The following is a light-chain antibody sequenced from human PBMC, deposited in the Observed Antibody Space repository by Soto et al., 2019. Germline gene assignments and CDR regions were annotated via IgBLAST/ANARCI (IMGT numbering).Light chain of an antibody. CDR2: AAS. J-gene: IGKJ2*01. CDR1: QSITTH. Sequence: DIQMTQSPSSLSASVGDRVTMTCRASQSITTHVNWYQQKPGKAPKLLIYAASILQSGVQSRFSGSGSGTDFTLNISSLQPEDFATYFCQQSYSTPTPPTFGQGTKVEIK. CDR3: QQSYSTPTPPT. V-gene: IGKV1-39*01.